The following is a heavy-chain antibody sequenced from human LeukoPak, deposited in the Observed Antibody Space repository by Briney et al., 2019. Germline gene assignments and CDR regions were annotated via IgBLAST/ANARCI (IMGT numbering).Heavy chain of an antibody. J-gene: IGHJ5*02. Sequence: GSLRLSCVASGFTFSRYWMSWIRQPPGKGLEWIGEINHSGSTNYNPSLKSRVTISVDTSKNQFSLKLSSVTAADTAVYYCARGDVAAAGTWFDPWGQGTLVTISS. V-gene: IGHV4-34*01. D-gene: IGHD6-13*01. CDR1: GFTFSRYW. CDR3: ARGDVAAAGTWFDP. CDR2: INHSGST.